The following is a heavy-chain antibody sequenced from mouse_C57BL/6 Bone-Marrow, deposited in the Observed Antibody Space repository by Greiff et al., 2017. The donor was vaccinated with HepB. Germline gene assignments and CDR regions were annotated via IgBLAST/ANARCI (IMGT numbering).Heavy chain of an antibody. V-gene: IGHV5-9-1*02. Sequence: EVHLVESGEGLVKPGGSLKLSCAASGFTFSSYAMSWVRQTPEKRLEWVAYISSGGDYIYYADTVKGRFTISRDNARNTLYLQMSSLKSEDTAMYYCTRDWWIYYGNPWFAYWGQGTLVTVSA. CDR1: GFTFSSYA. D-gene: IGHD2-1*01. J-gene: IGHJ3*01. CDR2: ISSGGDYI. CDR3: TRDWWIYYGNPWFAY.